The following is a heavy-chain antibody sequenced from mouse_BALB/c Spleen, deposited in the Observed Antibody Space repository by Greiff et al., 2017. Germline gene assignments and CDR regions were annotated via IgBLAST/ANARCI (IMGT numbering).Heavy chain of an antibody. Sequence: QVQLQQSGPGLVQPSQSLSITCTVSGFSLTSYGVHWVRQSPGKGLEWLGVIWSGGSTDYNAAFISRLSISKDNSKSQVFFKMNSLQANDTAIYYCARRVFYYDYLYYAMDYWGQGTSVTVSS. D-gene: IGHD2-4*01. J-gene: IGHJ4*01. CDR1: GFSLTSYG. CDR2: IWSGGST. V-gene: IGHV2-2*02. CDR3: ARRVFYYDYLYYAMDY.